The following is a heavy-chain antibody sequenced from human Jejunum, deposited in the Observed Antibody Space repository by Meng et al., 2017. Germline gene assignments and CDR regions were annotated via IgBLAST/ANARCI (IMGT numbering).Heavy chain of an antibody. CDR1: GFTFRTAW. CDR2: INLDGSGT. CDR3: TRDAGWGSLDY. D-gene: IGHD7-27*01. J-gene: IGHJ4*02. V-gene: IGHV3-7*01. Sequence: GGFLRFSCAGPGFTFRTAWMTWVRQAPGKGLEWLGLINLDGSGTSYVDSVKGRFTISRDNAKNSVYLQMNSLRADDTAVYYCTRDAGWGSLDYWGQGTLVTVSS.